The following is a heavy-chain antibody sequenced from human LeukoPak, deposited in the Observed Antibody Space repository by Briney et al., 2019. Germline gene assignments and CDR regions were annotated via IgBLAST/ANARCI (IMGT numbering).Heavy chain of an antibody. Sequence: SQTLSLTCTVSGGSISSGDYYWSWIRQPPGKGLEWIGYIYYSGSTYYNPSLKSRVTISVDTSKNQFSLKLSSVTAADTAVYYCARAYCSGGSCYLGPFDYWGQGTLVTVSS. CDR3: ARAYCSGGSCYLGPFDY. V-gene: IGHV4-30-4*08. J-gene: IGHJ4*02. CDR1: GGSISSGDYY. CDR2: IYYSGST. D-gene: IGHD2-15*01.